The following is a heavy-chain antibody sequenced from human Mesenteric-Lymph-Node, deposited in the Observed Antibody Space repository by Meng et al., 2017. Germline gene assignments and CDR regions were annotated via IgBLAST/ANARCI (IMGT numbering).Heavy chain of an antibody. J-gene: IGHJ4*02. CDR1: GFTFSSYA. D-gene: IGHD1-26*01. CDR3: AKVGMVGATKY. Sequence: GESLKISCAASGFTFSSYAMSWVRQAPGKGLEWVSAISGSGGSTYYADSVKGRFTISRDNSKNTLYLQMNSLRAEDTAVYYCAKVGMVGATKYWGQGTLVTVSS. V-gene: IGHV3-23*01. CDR2: ISGSGGST.